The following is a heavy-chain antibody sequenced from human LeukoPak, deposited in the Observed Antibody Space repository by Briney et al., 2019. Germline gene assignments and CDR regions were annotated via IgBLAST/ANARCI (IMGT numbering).Heavy chain of an antibody. CDR1: GFTFSSYA. D-gene: IGHD3-3*02. CDR2: ISGSGGST. J-gene: IGHJ4*02. CDR3: AKLAYGTGALLLFDY. V-gene: IGHV3-23*01. Sequence: SGGSLRLSCAASGFTFSSYAMSWVRQAPGKGLEWVSAISGSGGSTYYADSVKGRFTISRDNSKNTLYLQMNSLRAEDTAVYYCAKLAYGTGALLLFDYWGQGTLVTVSS.